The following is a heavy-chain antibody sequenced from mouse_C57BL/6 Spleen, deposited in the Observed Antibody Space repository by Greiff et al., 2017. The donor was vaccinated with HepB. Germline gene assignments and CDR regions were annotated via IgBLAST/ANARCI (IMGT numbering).Heavy chain of an antibody. V-gene: IGHV1-81*01. Sequence: VQLQQSGAELARPGASVKLSCKASGYTFTSYGISWVKQRTGQGLEWIGEIYPRSGNTYYNEKFKGKATLTADKSSSTAYMELRSLTSEDSAVYFCARDGEVGRAWFAYWGQGTLVTVSA. J-gene: IGHJ3*01. D-gene: IGHD1-3*01. CDR1: GYTFTSYG. CDR2: IYPRSGNT. CDR3: ARDGEVGRAWFAY.